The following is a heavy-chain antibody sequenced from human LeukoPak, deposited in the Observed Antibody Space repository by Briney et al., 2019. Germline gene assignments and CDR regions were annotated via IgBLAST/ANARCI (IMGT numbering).Heavy chain of an antibody. Sequence: GGSLRLSCAASGFTFSSYWMSWVRQAPGKGLEWVANIKQDGSEKYYVDSVKGRFTISRDNAENSLYLQMNSLRAEGTAVYYCAREGGPSSIAARAGGQGTLVTVSS. CDR3: AREGGPSSIAARA. D-gene: IGHD6-6*01. CDR1: GFTFSSYW. CDR2: IKQDGSEK. J-gene: IGHJ4*02. V-gene: IGHV3-7*03.